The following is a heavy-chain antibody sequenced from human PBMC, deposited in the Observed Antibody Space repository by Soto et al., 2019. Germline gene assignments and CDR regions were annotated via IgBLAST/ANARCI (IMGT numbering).Heavy chain of an antibody. J-gene: IGHJ4*02. CDR3: ARDSPPVDY. Sequence: ASVKASCEASGYTFTNYGISLVRQAPGQGLEWMGWISAYNGNTNYAQKLQGRVTMTTDTSTSTAYMELRSLRSDDTAVYYCARDSPPVDYWGQGTLVTVSS. CDR1: GYTFTNYG. V-gene: IGHV1-18*01. CDR2: ISAYNGNT.